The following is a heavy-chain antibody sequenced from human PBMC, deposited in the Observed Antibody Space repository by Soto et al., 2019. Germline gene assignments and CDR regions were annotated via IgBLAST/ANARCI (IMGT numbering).Heavy chain of an antibody. CDR1: GYTFTGYY. CDR3: ARGNDGMDV. V-gene: IGHV1-2*02. CDR2: INPNNGDT. J-gene: IGHJ6*02. Sequence: ASVKGSCKASGYTFTGYYMNWVLQAPGQGPEWLGWINPNNGDTKYAQKFQGRVTMTRDTSISTAYMELSRLTSDDTDVYYCARGNDGMDVWGQGTTVTVSS.